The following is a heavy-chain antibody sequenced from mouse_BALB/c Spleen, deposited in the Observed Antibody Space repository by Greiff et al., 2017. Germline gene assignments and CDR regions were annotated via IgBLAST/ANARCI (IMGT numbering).Heavy chain of an antibody. Sequence: DVKLVESGGGLVQPGGSLRLSCATSGFTFTDYYMSWVRQPPGKALEWLGFIRNKANGYTTEYSASVKGRFTISRDNSQSILYLQMNTLRAEDIATYYCARAPCYGSRKYYFDYWGQGTTLTVSS. V-gene: IGHV7-3*02. J-gene: IGHJ2*01. CDR1: GFTFTDYY. D-gene: IGHD1-1*01. CDR2: IRNKANGYTT. CDR3: ARAPCYGSRKYYFDY.